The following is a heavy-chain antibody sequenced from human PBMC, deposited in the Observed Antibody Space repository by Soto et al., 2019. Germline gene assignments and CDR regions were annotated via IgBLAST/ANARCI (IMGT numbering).Heavy chain of an antibody. CDR1: GFIFEDYA. D-gene: IGHD3-9*01. V-gene: IGHV3-9*01. Sequence: GGSLRLSCAASGFIFEDYAMHWVRQPPGKGLEWVSSVSWNSDNIDYAESVKGRFTISRDNAKNSLYLEMSSLRTEDTALYYCTKDTRFHWILKGGLDVWGRGTMVTV. CDR3: TKDTRFHWILKGGLDV. CDR2: VSWNSDNI. J-gene: IGHJ3*01.